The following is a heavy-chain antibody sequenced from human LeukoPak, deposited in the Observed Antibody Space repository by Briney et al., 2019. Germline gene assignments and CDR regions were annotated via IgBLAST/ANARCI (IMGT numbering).Heavy chain of an antibody. CDR2: ISAYNGNT. Sequence: ASVKVSCKASGYTFTGYGISWVRQAPGQGLEWMGWISAYNGNTNYAQKLQGRVTMTTDTSTSTAYMELRSLRSDDTAVYYCARGGTYYDILTGYYIGYYFDYWGQGTLVTVSS. CDR1: GYTFTGYG. D-gene: IGHD3-9*01. CDR3: ARGGTYYDILTGYYIGYYFDY. J-gene: IGHJ4*02. V-gene: IGHV1-18*01.